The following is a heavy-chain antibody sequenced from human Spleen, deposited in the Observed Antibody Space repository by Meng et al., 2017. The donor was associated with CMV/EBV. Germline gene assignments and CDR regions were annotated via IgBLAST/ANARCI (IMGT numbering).Heavy chain of an antibody. CDR2: IYYSGST. CDR1: GGSVSSGSSY. J-gene: IGHJ5*02. D-gene: IGHD6-6*01. CDR3: ARDTNIKYSSSPTGGFDP. Sequence: SETLSLTCTVSGGSVSSGSSYWSWIRQPPGRGLEWIGYIYYSGSTYYNPSLKSRVTISVDTSKNQFSLKLSSVTAADTAVYYCARDTNIKYSSSPTGGFDPWGQGTLVTVSS. V-gene: IGHV4-61*01.